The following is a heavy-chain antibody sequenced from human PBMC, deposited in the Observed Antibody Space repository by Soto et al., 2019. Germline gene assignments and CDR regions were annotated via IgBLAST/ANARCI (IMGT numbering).Heavy chain of an antibody. CDR3: ARGGGYDSFDF. J-gene: IGHJ4*02. D-gene: IGHD2-15*01. CDR1: GDSISSYY. Sequence: SETLSLTCTVSGDSISSYYWSWIRQPAGKGMEWIGRIHTTENTNYNPSLKSRVTMSIDTSNNQFSLKLTSLTAADTAVYYCARGGGYDSFDFWGQGIQVTVSS. V-gene: IGHV4-4*07. CDR2: IHTTENT.